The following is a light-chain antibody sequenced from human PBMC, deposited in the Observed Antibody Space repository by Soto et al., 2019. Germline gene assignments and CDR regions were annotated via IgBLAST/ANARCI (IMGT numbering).Light chain of an antibody. CDR1: QSVSTN. J-gene: IGKJ1*01. CDR2: GAS. Sequence: EIVLTQSPGTLSLSPGERATLSCRASQSVSTNLAWFQQKPGQAPSLLIYGASTRATGIPDRFSGSGSGTEFTLTISSLQPDDFATYYCQQYNSYRTFGQGTKVDIK. CDR3: QQYNSYRT. V-gene: IGKV3D-15*01.